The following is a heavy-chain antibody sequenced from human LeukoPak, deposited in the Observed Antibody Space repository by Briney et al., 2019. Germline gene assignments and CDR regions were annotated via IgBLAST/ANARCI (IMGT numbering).Heavy chain of an antibody. V-gene: IGHV1-2*02. CDR3: ARDGSGITMVRGVIPYFDC. CDR1: GYTFTGYY. Sequence: GASVKVSCKASGYTFTGYYMHWVRQAPGQGLEWMGWINPNSGGTNYAQKFQGRVTMTRDTSISTAYMELSRLRSDDTAVYYCARDGSGITMVRGVIPYFDCWGQGTLVTVSS. J-gene: IGHJ4*02. CDR2: INPNSGGT. D-gene: IGHD3-10*01.